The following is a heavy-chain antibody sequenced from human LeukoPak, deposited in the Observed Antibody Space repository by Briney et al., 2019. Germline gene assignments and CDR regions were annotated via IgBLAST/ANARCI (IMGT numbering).Heavy chain of an antibody. V-gene: IGHV3-30*04. CDR1: GFTFSGYA. CDR3: AKDLEAVAAYYFDY. CDR2: ISYDGSNK. Sequence: GGSLRLSCAASGFTFSGYAMHWVRQAPGKGLEWVAVISYDGSNKYYADSVKGRFTISRDNSKNTLYLQMNSLRAEDTAVYYCAKDLEAVAAYYFDYWGQGTLVTVSS. J-gene: IGHJ4*02. D-gene: IGHD6-19*01.